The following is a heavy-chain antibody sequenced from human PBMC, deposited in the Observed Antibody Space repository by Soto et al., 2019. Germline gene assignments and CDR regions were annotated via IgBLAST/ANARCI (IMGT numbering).Heavy chain of an antibody. CDR2: IYYSGTT. CDR1: GDSIMRGSYS. CDR3: ARGVYSGEFEGLES. J-gene: IGHJ4*02. D-gene: IGHD1-26*01. Sequence: QVQLQESGPRLVKPSQTLSLTCTVSGDSIMRGSYSWNWIRQHPGKGLEWIGYIYYSGTTDYNPSLKTRVTISPDTSKNQVSLHVSSVTVADTAVYYCARGVYSGEFEGLESWGQGTQVTVSS. V-gene: IGHV4-31*03.